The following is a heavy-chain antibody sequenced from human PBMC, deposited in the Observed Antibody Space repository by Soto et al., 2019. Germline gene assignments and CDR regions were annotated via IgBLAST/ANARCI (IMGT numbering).Heavy chain of an antibody. D-gene: IGHD3-3*01. CDR1: GFTFSSYA. Sequence: GGSLILSCSASGFTFSSYAMSWVRQAPGKGLEWVSSISGCSSYIYYADSVKGRFTISRDNARNTLYLQMNSLRAEDTAVYYCARGFLEWLFRDWFDPWGQGTLVTVSS. CDR3: ARGFLEWLFRDWFDP. J-gene: IGHJ5*02. V-gene: IGHV3-21*01. CDR2: ISGCSSYI.